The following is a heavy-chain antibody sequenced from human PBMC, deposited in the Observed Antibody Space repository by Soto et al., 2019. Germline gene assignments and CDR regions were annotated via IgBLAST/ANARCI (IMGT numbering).Heavy chain of an antibody. J-gene: IGHJ5*02. V-gene: IGHV1-69*13. Sequence: SVKVSCKASGGTFSSYAISWVRQAPGQGLVWMGGIIPIFGTANYAQKFQGRVTITADESTSTAYMELSSLRSEDTAVYYCARSGIAAAVGGGPPNWFDPWGQGTLVTVSS. D-gene: IGHD6-13*01. CDR1: GGTFSSYA. CDR2: IIPIFGTA. CDR3: ARSGIAAAVGGGPPNWFDP.